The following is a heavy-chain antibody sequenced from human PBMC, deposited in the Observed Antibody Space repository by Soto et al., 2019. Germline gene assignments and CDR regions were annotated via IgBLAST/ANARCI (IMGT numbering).Heavy chain of an antibody. CDR1: GFTFSSYA. J-gene: IGHJ6*02. V-gene: IGHV3-23*01. D-gene: IGHD3-10*01. CDR2: ISGSGGST. Sequence: EVQLLESGGGLVQPGGSLRLSCAASGFTFSSYAMSWVRQAPGKGLEWVSAISGSGGSTYYADSVKGRFTISRDNSKNTLSLQMNSLRAEDTAVYDCAKDPMVRGVSSVMDVWGQGTTVTVSS. CDR3: AKDPMVRGVSSVMDV.